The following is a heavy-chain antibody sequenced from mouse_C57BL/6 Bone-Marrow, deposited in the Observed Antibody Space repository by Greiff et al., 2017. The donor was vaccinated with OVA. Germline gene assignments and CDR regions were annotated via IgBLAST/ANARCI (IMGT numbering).Heavy chain of an antibody. CDR3: ASYGPFAY. Sequence: QVQLQQSGPGLVQPSQSLSITCTVSGFSLTSYGVHWVRQSPGKGLEWLGVIWSGGSTDYNAAFISRLSISKDNSKSQVFFKMNSLQADDTAIYYCASYGPFAYWGQGTLVTVSA. J-gene: IGHJ3*01. CDR2: IWSGGST. CDR1: GFSLTSYG. D-gene: IGHD1-1*02. V-gene: IGHV2-2*01.